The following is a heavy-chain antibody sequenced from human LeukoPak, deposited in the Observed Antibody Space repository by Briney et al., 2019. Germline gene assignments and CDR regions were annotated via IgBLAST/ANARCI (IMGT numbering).Heavy chain of an antibody. D-gene: IGHD5-12*01. CDR1: GGSISSYY. CDR2: IYYSGST. J-gene: IGHJ4*02. Sequence: SETLSLTCTVSGGSISSYYWSWIRQPPGKGLEWIGYIYYSGSTNHNPSLKSRVTISVDTSKNQFSLKLSSVTAADTAVYYCARIPYVDIVATAFYFDCWGQGTLVTVSS. CDR3: ARIPYVDIVATAFYFDC. V-gene: IGHV4-59*01.